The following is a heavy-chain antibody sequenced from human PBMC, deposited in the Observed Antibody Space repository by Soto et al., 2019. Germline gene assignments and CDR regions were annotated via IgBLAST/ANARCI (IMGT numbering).Heavy chain of an antibody. CDR2: INPNSGGT. V-gene: IGHV1-2*02. CDR1: GNTFTGYY. Sequence: SVKVTCKASGNTFTGYYMHWVRQAPGQGLEWMGWINPNSGGTNYAQKFQGRVTMTRDTSISTAYMEMSRLRSDDTAVYYSARDDLGYCSGDSVYSTRHYYSVMAGWGKRTNVTVAS. J-gene: IGHJ6*04. D-gene: IGHD2-15*01. CDR3: ARDDLGYCSGDSVYSTRHYYSVMAG.